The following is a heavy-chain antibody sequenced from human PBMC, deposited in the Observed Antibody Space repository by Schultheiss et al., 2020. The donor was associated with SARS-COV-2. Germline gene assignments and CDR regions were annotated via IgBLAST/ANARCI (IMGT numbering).Heavy chain of an antibody. Sequence: SETLSLTCAVYGGSFSGYYWSWIRQHPGKGLEWIGYIYYSGSTYYNPSLKSRVTISVDTSKNQFSLKLSSVTAADTAVYYCAREGVGVRGVIDYWGQGTLVTVSS. J-gene: IGHJ4*02. CDR1: GGSFSGYY. CDR2: IYYSGST. D-gene: IGHD3-10*01. V-gene: IGHV4-59*01. CDR3: AREGVGVRGVIDY.